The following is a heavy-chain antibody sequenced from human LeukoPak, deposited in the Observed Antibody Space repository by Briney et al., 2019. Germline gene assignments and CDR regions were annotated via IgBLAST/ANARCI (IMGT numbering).Heavy chain of an antibody. J-gene: IGHJ6*03. CDR2: IRSKANNYAT. CDR1: GFTFSGSA. D-gene: IGHD1-14*01. CDR3: IRQPDPSIYYYYYMDV. V-gene: IGHV3-73*01. Sequence: GALRLSCAASGFTFSGSAMHWVRQASGKGLEWVGRIRSKANNYATTYAVSVKGRFTISRDDSKNTAYLQMNSLKTEDTAVYYCIRQPDPSIYYYYYMDVWGKGTTVTVSS.